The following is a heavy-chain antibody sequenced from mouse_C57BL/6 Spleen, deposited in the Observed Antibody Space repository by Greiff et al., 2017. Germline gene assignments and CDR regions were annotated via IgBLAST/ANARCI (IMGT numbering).Heavy chain of an antibody. CDR3: ARVLSWYFDV. V-gene: IGHV5-16*01. J-gene: IGHJ1*03. Sequence: EVKLVEFEGGLVQPGSSMKLSCTASGFTFSDYYMAWVRQVPEKGLEWVANINYDGSSTYYLDSLKSRFIISRDNAKNILYLQMSSLKSEDTATYYCARVLSWYFDVWGTGTTVTVSS. CDR1: GFTFSDYY. CDR2: INYDGSST.